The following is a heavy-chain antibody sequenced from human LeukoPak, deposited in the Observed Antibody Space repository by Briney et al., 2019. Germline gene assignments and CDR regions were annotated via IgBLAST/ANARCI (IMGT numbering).Heavy chain of an antibody. CDR2: INHSGST. Sequence: SETLSLTYAVYGGSSSGFYWSWIRQPPGKGLEWIGEINHSGSTNYSPSLKSRVAMSVDTSKNQFSLKLSSVTAADTAVYYCARRRTTACYTLVCFYYHCIDVWGNGTTVTVSS. V-gene: IGHV4-34*01. CDR1: GGSSSGFY. CDR3: ARRRTTACYTLVCFYYHCIDV. J-gene: IGHJ6*03. D-gene: IGHD2-2*02.